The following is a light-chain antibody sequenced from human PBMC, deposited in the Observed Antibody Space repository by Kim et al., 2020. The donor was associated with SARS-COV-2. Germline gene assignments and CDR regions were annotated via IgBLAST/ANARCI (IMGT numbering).Light chain of an antibody. CDR2: DVS. CDR1: SSDVGGYNY. J-gene: IGLJ1*01. V-gene: IGLV2-14*03. CDR3: SSYTSSSTLYV. Sequence: SITIPCTGTSSDVGGYNYVSWYQKHPGKAPKLMIYDVSNRPSGVSNRFSGSKSGNTASLTISGLQAEDEADYYCSSYTSSSTLYVFGTGTKVTVL.